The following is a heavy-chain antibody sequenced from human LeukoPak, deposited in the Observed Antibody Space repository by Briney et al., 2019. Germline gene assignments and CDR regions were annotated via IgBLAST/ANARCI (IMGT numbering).Heavy chain of an antibody. CDR2: ISYDGSNK. J-gene: IGHJ4*02. V-gene: IGHV3-30*01. Sequence: GGSLRLSCAASGFTFSSYAMHWVRQAPGKGLEGVAVISYDGSNKYYADSVKGRFTISRDNSKNTLYLQMNSLRAEDTAVYYCARDPSVAGLFDYWGQGTLVTVSS. CDR1: GFTFSSYA. CDR3: ARDPSVAGLFDY. D-gene: IGHD6-19*01.